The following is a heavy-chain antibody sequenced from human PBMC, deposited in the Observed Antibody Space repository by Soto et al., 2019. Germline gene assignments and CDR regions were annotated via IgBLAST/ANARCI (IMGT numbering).Heavy chain of an antibody. D-gene: IGHD1-26*01. J-gene: IGHJ4*02. V-gene: IGHV3-33*01. CDR1: GFTFRTYG. Sequence: VQLVESGGGVVQPGRSLRLSCAASGFTFRTYGMYWVRQAPGKGLEWVGGIWYDASNKYYAYSVKGRFTITRDNSENTLYLQMNSLRAEDTAVYYCSRGRVDGGELDLWGQGTLVTVSS. CDR2: IWYDASNK. CDR3: SRGRVDGGELDL.